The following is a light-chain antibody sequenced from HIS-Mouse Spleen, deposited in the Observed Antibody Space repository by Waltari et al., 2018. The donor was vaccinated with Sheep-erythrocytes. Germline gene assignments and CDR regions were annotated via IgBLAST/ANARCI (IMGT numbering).Light chain of an antibody. CDR1: SSDVGGYNY. V-gene: IGLV2-11*01. CDR3: CSYAGSYNHV. J-gene: IGLJ1*01. CDR2: AVS. Sequence: QSALTQPRSVSGSPGQSVTISCTGTSSDVGGYNYVSWYQQHPDKAPKLMLYAVSKPPSGVPDRFSGSKSGNTSSLTISGLQAEDEADYYCCSYAGSYNHVFATGTKVTVL.